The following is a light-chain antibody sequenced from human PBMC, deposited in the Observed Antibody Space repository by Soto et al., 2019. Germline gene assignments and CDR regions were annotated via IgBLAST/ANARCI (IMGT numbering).Light chain of an antibody. CDR3: CSYAGSSTYVV. V-gene: IGLV2-23*02. CDR2: EVS. CDR1: SSDVGSYNL. J-gene: IGLJ2*01. Sequence: QSALTQPASVSGSPGQSITISCTGTSSDVGSYNLVSWYQHHPGKAPKLMIYEVSKRPSGVSNRFSGSKSGNTASLTISGLQAEDEADYHCCSYAGSSTYVVFGGGTKVTVL.